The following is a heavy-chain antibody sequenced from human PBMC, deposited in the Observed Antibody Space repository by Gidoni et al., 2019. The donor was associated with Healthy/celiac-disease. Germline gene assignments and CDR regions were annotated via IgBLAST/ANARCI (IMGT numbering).Heavy chain of an antibody. Sequence: QVQLVESGGGVVQPGRSVRLSCAASGFTFSSYAMHWVRQAPGKGLEWVAVISYDGSNKYYADSVKGRFTISRDNSKNTLYLQMNSLRAEDTAVYYCARSRHYDSSGYPDYWGQGTLVTVSS. J-gene: IGHJ4*02. D-gene: IGHD3-22*01. CDR3: ARSRHYDSSGYPDY. CDR1: GFTFSSYA. V-gene: IGHV3-30-3*01. CDR2: ISYDGSNK.